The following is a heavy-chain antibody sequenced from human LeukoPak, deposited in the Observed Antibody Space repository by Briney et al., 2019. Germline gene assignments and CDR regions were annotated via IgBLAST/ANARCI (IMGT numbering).Heavy chain of an antibody. V-gene: IGHV1-18*01. CDR2: ISAYNGNT. D-gene: IGHD3-22*01. CDR3: ARGRITRIVVKPHDPGAFDY. Sequence: ASVKVSCKASGYTFTSYGISWVRQAPGQGLEWMGWISAYNGNTNCAQKLQGRVTMTTDTSTSTAYMELRSLRSDDTAVYYCARGRITRIVVKPHDPGAFDYWGQGTLVTVSS. CDR1: GYTFTSYG. J-gene: IGHJ4*02.